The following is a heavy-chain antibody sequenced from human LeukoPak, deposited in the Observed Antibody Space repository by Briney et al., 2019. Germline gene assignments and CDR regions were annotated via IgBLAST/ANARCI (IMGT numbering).Heavy chain of an antibody. CDR1: GGSISSISSNNYH. CDR3: AREMGVVTAHGIDV. CDR2: IYYSGST. Sequence: SETLSLTCIVSGGSISSISSNNYHWGWIRQPPGKGLEGIGSIYYSGSTYYNPSLKSRVTISVDTSKNQFSLKLSSVTAADTALYYCAREMGVVTAHGIDVWGQGTTVTVSS. J-gene: IGHJ6*02. D-gene: IGHD4-23*01. V-gene: IGHV4-39*02.